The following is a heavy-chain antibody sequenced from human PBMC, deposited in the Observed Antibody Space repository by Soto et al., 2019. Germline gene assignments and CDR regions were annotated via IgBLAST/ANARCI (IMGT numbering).Heavy chain of an antibody. D-gene: IGHD2-15*01. Sequence: QTGGSLRLSCAASGFTFNTFWLSGVRQSPGKGLERVANIKHDGSENYYADSVKGRFTISRDNAKNSLFLQMNTLRTEYTAVYYCARDFATHCSGSTCYPYAYWGQGALVTVSS. CDR3: ARDFATHCSGSTCYPYAY. J-gene: IGHJ4*02. CDR2: IKHDGSEN. CDR1: GFTFNTFW. V-gene: IGHV3-7*03.